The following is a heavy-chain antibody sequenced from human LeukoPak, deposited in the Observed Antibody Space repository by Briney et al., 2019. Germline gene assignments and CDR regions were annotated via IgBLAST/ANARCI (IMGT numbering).Heavy chain of an antibody. D-gene: IGHD3/OR15-3a*01. CDR2: MNPNSGNT. CDR3: ARDPWGGPVKGQSGSNWFDP. V-gene: IGHV1-8*01. CDR1: GYTFTSYD. Sequence: ASVKVSCKASGYTFTSYDINWVRQATGQGLEWMGWMNPNSGNTGYAQKFQGRVTMTRNTSISTAYMELSSLRSEDTAVYYCARDPWGGPVKGQSGSNWFDPWGQGTLVTVSS. J-gene: IGHJ5*02.